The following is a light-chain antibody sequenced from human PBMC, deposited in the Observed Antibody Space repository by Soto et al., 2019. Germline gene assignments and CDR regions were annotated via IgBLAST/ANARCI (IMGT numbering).Light chain of an antibody. CDR3: QQYYNWARA. V-gene: IGKV3-15*01. CDR1: ETVSSN. Sequence: EILMTQSPTTLSVSPGERATLSCRASETVSSNLAWYQQKLGQAPRLLIYGASTRATGIPARFSGSGSGTEFTLSISSLQSEDFAVYYCQQYYNWARAFGQGSKADI. J-gene: IGKJ1*01. CDR2: GAS.